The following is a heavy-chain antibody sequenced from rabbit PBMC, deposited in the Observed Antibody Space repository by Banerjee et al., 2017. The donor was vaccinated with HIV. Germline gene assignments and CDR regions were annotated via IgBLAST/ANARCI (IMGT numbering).Heavy chain of an antibody. Sequence: LVKPEGSLTLTCTASGFSFSNKYVMCWVRQAPGKGLEWIACINTSSGNTVYANWAKGRFTISKTSSTTVTLQMTGLTAADTATYFCGRNAAAAYFGDAMGGMDLWGPGTLVTVS. V-gene: IGHV1S45*01. CDR1: GFSFSNKYV. J-gene: IGHJ6*01. D-gene: IGHD3-1*01. CDR2: INTSSGNT. CDR3: GRNAAAAYFGDAMGGMDL.